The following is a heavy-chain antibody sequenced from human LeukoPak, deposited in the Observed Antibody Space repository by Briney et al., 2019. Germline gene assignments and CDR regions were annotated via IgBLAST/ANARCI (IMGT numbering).Heavy chain of an antibody. Sequence: SVKVSCKASGYTFTSYHINWVRQAPGQGLEWMGGIIPIFGTANYAQKFQGRVTITADESTSTAYMELSSLRSEDTAVYYCARGNDFWSGYYSDYYYYGMDVWGQGTTVTVSS. CDR1: GYTFTSYH. D-gene: IGHD3-3*01. CDR2: IIPIFGTA. J-gene: IGHJ6*02. V-gene: IGHV1-69*13. CDR3: ARGNDFWSGYYSDYYYYGMDV.